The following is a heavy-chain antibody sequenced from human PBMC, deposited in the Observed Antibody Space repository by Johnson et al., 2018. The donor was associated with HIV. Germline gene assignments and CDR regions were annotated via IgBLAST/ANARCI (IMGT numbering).Heavy chain of an antibody. J-gene: IGHJ3*02. CDR1: GFTFSDHY. Sequence: VQLVESGGGLVKPGGSLRLTCAASGFTFSDHYMDWVRQAPGKGLEWVGLSRNKPNNYTTESAESVKGRFPISRDDSKNSLYLQMNSLKTEDTAVYYCARDGGGAFDIWGQGTMVTVSS. D-gene: IGHD3-16*01. CDR2: SRNKPNNYTT. CDR3: ARDGGGAFDI. V-gene: IGHV3-72*01.